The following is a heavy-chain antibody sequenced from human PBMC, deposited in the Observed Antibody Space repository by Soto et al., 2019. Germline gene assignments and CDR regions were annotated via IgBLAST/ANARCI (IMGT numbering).Heavy chain of an antibody. J-gene: IGHJ4*02. CDR3: ARDGYSSGWYFLDY. CDR1: RYTFASCG. V-gene: IGHV1-18*01. D-gene: IGHD6-19*01. Sequence: GASVEMSSTSSRYTFASCGSRGVRKAPGQGLEWMGWISAYNGNTNYAQKLQGRVTMTTDTSTSTAYMELRSLRSDDAAVYYCARDGYSSGWYFLDYWGQGTLVTVSS. CDR2: ISAYNGNT.